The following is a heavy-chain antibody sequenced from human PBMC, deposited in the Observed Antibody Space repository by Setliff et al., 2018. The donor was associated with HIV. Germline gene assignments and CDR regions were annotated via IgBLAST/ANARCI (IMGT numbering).Heavy chain of an antibody. CDR1: GFTFSSYE. V-gene: IGHV3-48*03. CDR3: ARDYYGSGSYYSYYYYGMDV. CDR2: ISSSGSTI. Sequence: GGSLRLSCAASGFTFSSYEMNWVRQAPGKGLEWVSYISSSGSTIYYADSVKGRLTISRDNAKNSLYLQMNSLRAGDTAVYYCARDYYGSGSYYSYYYYGMDVWGQGTAVTVSS. D-gene: IGHD3-10*01. J-gene: IGHJ6*02.